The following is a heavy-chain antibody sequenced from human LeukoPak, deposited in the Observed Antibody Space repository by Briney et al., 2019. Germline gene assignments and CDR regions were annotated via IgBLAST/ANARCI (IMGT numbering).Heavy chain of an antibody. J-gene: IGHJ3*02. CDR3: ARGLLEYDIGGAFDI. CDR2: IYSGGGT. CDR1: GFTVSSNY. D-gene: IGHD3-9*01. V-gene: IGHV3-66*01. Sequence: GGSLRLSCAASGFTVSSNYMSWVRQAPGKGLQWVSVIYSGGGTYYADSVKGRSTISRDNSKNTVYLQMNSLRAEDTAVYYCARGLLEYDIGGAFDIWGQGTMVTVSS.